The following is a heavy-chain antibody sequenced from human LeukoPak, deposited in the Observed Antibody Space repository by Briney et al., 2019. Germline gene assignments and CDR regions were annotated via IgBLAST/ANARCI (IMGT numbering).Heavy chain of an antibody. CDR2: ISSSGTTI. V-gene: IGHV3-48*03. CDR1: GFTFRSYV. CDR3: AKALATRHMDV. Sequence: GGSLRLSCAASGFTFRSYVMNWVRQAPGKGLEWVSYISSSGTTIYYADSVKGRFTISRDNAKNSLYLQMSSLRAEDTAVYYCAKALATRHMDVWGQGTTVTVSS. J-gene: IGHJ6*02.